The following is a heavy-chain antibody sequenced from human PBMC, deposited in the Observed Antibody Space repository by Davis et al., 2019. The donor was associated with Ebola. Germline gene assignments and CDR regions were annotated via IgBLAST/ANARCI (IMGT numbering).Heavy chain of an antibody. Sequence: PGGSLRLSCAASGFTFSSYWMHWVRRLPGKGLVWVSRLTPDGGATDYADSVRGRFTISRDNAKNTLYLQMNSLRVEDTALYYCVRGLRGQEDHWSQGTLVTVSS. CDR3: VRGLRGQEDH. V-gene: IGHV3-74*01. J-gene: IGHJ4*02. D-gene: IGHD3-10*01. CDR2: LTPDGGAT. CDR1: GFTFSSYW.